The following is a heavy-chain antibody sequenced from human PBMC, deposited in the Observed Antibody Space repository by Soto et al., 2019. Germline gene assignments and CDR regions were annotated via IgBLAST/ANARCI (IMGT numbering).Heavy chain of an antibody. D-gene: IGHD4-17*01. CDR1: GFTFSSYA. Sequence: EVQLWESWGNLAQPGGSLRLSCAVSGFTFSSYAMSWVRQAPGKGLEWVSGISGSGDSTYYADSVKGRFTISRDNSKNTLYLQTNSLRAEDTAVYYCPSFGRDYPSWYFDLWGRGTLVIVSS. J-gene: IGHJ2*01. V-gene: IGHV3-23*01. CDR2: ISGSGDST. CDR3: PSFGRDYPSWYFDL.